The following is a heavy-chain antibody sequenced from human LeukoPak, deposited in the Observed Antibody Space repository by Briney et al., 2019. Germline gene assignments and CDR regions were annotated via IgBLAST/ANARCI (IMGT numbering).Heavy chain of an antibody. D-gene: IGHD1-26*01. J-gene: IGHJ6*02. CDR2: IRTKIDGETT. V-gene: IGHV3-15*01. CDR1: GFTFSDYY. CDR3: TTERNWELLRPYGMDI. Sequence: PGGSLRLSCAASGFTFSDYYMSWIRQAPGKGLEWVGRIRTKIDGETTDYAAPVKGRFTISRDDSKTTLYLQMNSLKAEDSAVYYCTTERNWELLRPYGMDIWGQGTTVTVSS.